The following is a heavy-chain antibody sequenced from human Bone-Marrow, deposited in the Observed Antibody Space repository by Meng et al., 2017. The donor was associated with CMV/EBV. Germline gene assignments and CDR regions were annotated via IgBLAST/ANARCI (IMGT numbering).Heavy chain of an antibody. D-gene: IGHD4-23*01. J-gene: IGHJ3*02. CDR3: ARTSETTVVPQRAFDI. V-gene: IGHV3-53*01. CDR2: IYSGGST. CDR1: GFTFSDYY. Sequence: GGSLRLSCAASGFTFSDYYMSWVRQAPGKGLEWVSVIYSGGSTYYADSVKGRFTISRDNSKNTLYLQMNSLRAEDTAVYYCARTSETTVVPQRAFDIWGQGTMVTVSS.